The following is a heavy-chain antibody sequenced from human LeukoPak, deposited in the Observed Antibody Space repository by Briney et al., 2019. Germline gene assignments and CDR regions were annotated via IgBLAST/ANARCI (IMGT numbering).Heavy chain of an antibody. CDR3: AREDYGSGSYSENWFDP. CDR1: GYTFTSYY. CDR2: ISAYNGNT. J-gene: IGHJ5*02. D-gene: IGHD3-10*01. Sequence: ASVKVSCKASGYTFTSYYMHWVRQAPGQGLEWMGWISAYNGNTNYAQKLQGRVTMTTDTSTSTAYMELRSLRSDDTAVYYCAREDYGSGSYSENWFDPWGQGTLVTVSS. V-gene: IGHV1-18*01.